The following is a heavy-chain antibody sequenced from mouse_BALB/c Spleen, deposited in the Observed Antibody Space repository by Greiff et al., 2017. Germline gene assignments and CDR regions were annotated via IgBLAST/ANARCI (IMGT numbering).Heavy chain of an antibody. V-gene: IGHV1-7*01. CDR2: INPSTGYT. D-gene: IGHD3-1*01. CDR1: GYTFTSYW. J-gene: IGHJ2*01. Sequence: QVQLQQSGAELAKPGASVKMSCKASGYTFTSYWMHWVKQRPGQGLEWIGYINPSTGYTEYNQKFKDKATLTADKSSSTAYMQLSSLTSEDSAVYYCARCSSGYDYWGQGTTLTVSS. CDR3: ARCSSGYDY.